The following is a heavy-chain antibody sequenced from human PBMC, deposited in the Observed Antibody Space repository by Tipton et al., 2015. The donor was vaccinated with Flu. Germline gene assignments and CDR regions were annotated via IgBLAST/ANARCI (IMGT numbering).Heavy chain of an antibody. J-gene: IGHJ1*01. V-gene: IGHV4-39*07. CDR3: ASYGSGRGYFQH. D-gene: IGHD3-10*01. CDR1: GGSISSGDYY. Sequence: TLSLTCTVSGGSISSGDYYWGWIRQPPGKGLDWIGAIYYSGSTYYKPSLKSRVTISLDTSKNQFSLKLTSVTAADTAVYYCASYGSGRGYFQHWGQGTLVIVSS. CDR2: IYYSGST.